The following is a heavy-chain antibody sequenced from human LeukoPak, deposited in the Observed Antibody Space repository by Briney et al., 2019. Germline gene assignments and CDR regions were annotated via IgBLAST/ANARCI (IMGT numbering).Heavy chain of an antibody. CDR2: INPNSGGT. D-gene: IGHD3-22*01. CDR1: GYTLTELS. Sequence: GASVKVSCKVSGYTLTELSMHWVRQAPGQGLEWMGWINPNSGGTNYAQKLQGRVTMTTDTSTSTAYMELRSLRSDDTAVYYCARDTDGSGYCLFDYWGQGTLVTVSS. J-gene: IGHJ4*02. V-gene: IGHV1-2*02. CDR3: ARDTDGSGYCLFDY.